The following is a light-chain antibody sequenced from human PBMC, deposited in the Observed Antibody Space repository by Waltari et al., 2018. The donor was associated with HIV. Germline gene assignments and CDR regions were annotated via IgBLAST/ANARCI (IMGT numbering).Light chain of an antibody. CDR3: CSYAGTYTYV. CDR2: VVF. CDR1: ASDIGYFYF. Sequence: QSALTQPRSVSGSPGQSVTISCTGTASDIGYFYFVSWYQQYPGKAPKVMIYVVFQRPSGVPDRFTASKSGITASLTISGLQDEDEADYYCCSYAGTYTYVIGSGTTVTVL. J-gene: IGLJ1*01. V-gene: IGLV2-11*01.